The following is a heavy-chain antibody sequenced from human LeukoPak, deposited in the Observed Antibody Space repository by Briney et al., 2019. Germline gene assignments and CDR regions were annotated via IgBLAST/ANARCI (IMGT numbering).Heavy chain of an antibody. CDR3: TTDYSRGWYYLDY. CDR2: IKSKTDGGTT. CDR1: GFTFSNAW. D-gene: IGHD6-19*01. J-gene: IGHJ4*02. V-gene: IGHV3-15*01. Sequence: PGGSLRLSCAASGFTFSNAWMSWVRQAPGKGLEWVGRIKSKTDGGTTDYAAPVKGRFTISRDDSKNTLYLQMNSLKTEDTAVYYCTTDYSRGWYYLDYGGKGPLVPVPS.